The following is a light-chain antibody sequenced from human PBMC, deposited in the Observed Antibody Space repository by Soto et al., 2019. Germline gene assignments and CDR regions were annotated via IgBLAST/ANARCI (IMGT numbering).Light chain of an antibody. CDR1: QSLLYSDGRTY. CDR3: MQSIQLPIT. V-gene: IGKV2D-29*01. J-gene: IGKJ4*01. Sequence: DVVLTQTPRSLCVTPGQPASISCKSSQSLLYSDGRTYVYWYLQKPGQPPQLLIHEVSNRFSGVPDRFSGSGSGTDFTLKISRVEPEDVGVYYCMQSIQLPITFGGGTNVEIK. CDR2: EVS.